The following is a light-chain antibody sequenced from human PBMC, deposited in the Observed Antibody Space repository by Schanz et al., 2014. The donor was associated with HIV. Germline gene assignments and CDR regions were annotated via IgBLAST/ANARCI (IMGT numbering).Light chain of an antibody. Sequence: QSVLTQPPSASGTPGQTVTISCSGSSSNIGSNTVHWYQQLPGTAPKLLFYSDTERPSGVPDRFSASKSATSASLGISGLQSEDEADYYCAAWDDSLSGWVFGGGTKLTVL. J-gene: IGLJ3*02. CDR3: AAWDDSLSGWV. CDR1: SSNIGSNT. CDR2: SDT. V-gene: IGLV1-44*01.